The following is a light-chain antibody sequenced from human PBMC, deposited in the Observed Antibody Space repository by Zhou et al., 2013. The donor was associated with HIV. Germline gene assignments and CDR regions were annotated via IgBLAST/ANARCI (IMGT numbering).Light chain of an antibody. J-gene: IGKJ3*01. CDR1: QSVSRSF. CDR2: GAS. Sequence: EIVLTQSPGTLSLSPGERATLSCRASQSVSRSFLAWYQQKPGQAPRLLIYGASNRATGIPDRFSGSGSGTDFTLTISRLEPEDFAVYYCQQYAGSPFTFGPGTKVDIK. CDR3: QQYAGSPFT. V-gene: IGKV3-20*01.